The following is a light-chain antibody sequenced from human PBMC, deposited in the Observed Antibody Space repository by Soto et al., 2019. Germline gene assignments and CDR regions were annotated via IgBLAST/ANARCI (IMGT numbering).Light chain of an antibody. Sequence: QSVLTQSPSASASLGASVKLTCTLSSGHSSYAIAWHQQLPEKGPRFLMKLSSDGSHNKGDGIPDRFSGYRSEAECYLTIYSLHSEDEADYYCQTWGSDTYVIFGGGTKLTVL. J-gene: IGLJ2*01. CDR1: SGHSSYA. CDR3: QTWGSDTYVI. V-gene: IGLV4-69*01. CDR2: LSSDGSH.